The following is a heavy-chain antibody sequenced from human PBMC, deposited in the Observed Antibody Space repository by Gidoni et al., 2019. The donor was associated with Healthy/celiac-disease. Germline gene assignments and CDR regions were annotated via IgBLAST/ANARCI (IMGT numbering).Heavy chain of an antibody. V-gene: IGHV3-49*05. CDR3: TRAFWGGYYYYYYGMDV. CDR2: IRSKAYGGTT. Sequence: EVQLVESGGGLVKPGRSLRLSCTASGFPFGGYALGWFRQAPGEGLEWVGFIRSKAYGGTTEYAASVKGRFTISRDDSKSIAYLQMNSLKTEDTAVYYCTRAFWGGYYYYYYGMDVWGQGTTVTVSS. CDR1: GFPFGGYA. J-gene: IGHJ6*02. D-gene: IGHD3-3*01.